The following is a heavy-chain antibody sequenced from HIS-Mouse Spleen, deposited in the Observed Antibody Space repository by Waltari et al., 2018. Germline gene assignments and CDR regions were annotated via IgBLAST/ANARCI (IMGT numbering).Heavy chain of an antibody. CDR2: INHSGST. CDR3: ARGDCSSTSCYVD. CDR1: GGSFSGYY. J-gene: IGHJ4*02. D-gene: IGHD2-2*01. Sequence: QVQLQQWGAGLLKPSETLSLTCAVYGGSFSGYYWSCIRQPPGKGLEWIGEINHSGSTNYNPSLKSRVTISVDTSKNQFSLKLSSVTAADTAVYYCARGDCSSTSCYVDWGQGTLVTVSS. V-gene: IGHV4-34*01.